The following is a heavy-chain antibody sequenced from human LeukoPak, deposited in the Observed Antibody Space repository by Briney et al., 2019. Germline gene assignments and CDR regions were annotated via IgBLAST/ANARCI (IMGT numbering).Heavy chain of an antibody. Sequence: GESLKISCKGSGYSFTSYWIGWVRQMPGKGLEWMGITYPGDSDTRYSPSFQGQVTISADKSISTAYLQWSSLKASDTAMYYCARHKDVVPAATLPNWFDPWGQGTLVTVSS. CDR3: ARHKDVVPAATLPNWFDP. D-gene: IGHD2-2*01. V-gene: IGHV5-51*01. CDR2: TYPGDSDT. CDR1: GYSFTSYW. J-gene: IGHJ5*02.